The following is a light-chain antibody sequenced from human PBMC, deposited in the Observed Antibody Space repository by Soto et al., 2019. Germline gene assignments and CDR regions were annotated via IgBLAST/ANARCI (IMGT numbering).Light chain of an antibody. CDR1: QSVGSI. CDR2: GAS. CDR3: QQYSNWPPVT. Sequence: ETVMTQSPATMSVSRGESATLSCRPSQSVGSIAASSQHKPGQCRCLLSYGASTRASGNPLRFSGSGSGTEFTLTITSLQSEDFAVSYCQQYSNWPPVTFGGGTTVDIQ. V-gene: IGKV3-15*01. J-gene: IGKJ4*01.